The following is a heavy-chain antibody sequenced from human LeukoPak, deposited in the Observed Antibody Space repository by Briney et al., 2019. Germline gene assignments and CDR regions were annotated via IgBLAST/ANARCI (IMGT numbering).Heavy chain of an antibody. J-gene: IGHJ3*02. V-gene: IGHV4-39*01. Sequence: PSETLSLTCTVSGGSISSSSYYWGWIRQPPGKGLEWIGSIYYSGSTYYNPSLKSRVTISVDTSKNQFSLKLSSVTAADTAVYYCARAYSSGWYEGAFDIWGQGTMVTVSS. D-gene: IGHD6-19*01. CDR2: IYYSGST. CDR1: GGSISSSSYY. CDR3: ARAYSSGWYEGAFDI.